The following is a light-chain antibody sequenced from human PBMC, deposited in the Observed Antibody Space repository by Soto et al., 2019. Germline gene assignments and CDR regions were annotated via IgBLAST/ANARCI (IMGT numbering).Light chain of an antibody. Sequence: EIVMMQSPATLSVSPGERAPLSCKASQSVCRCLTWYQQKPGQAPGVLIYGASTRATGIPARFSGSGSGKEFTLTISSLQSEDFAVYYRQQYHNWPPVTFGGGTKVEI. CDR3: QQYHNWPPVT. CDR1: QSVCRC. CDR2: GAS. J-gene: IGKJ4*01. V-gene: IGKV3-15*01.